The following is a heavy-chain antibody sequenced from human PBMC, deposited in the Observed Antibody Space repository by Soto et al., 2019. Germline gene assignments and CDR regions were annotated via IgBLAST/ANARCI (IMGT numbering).Heavy chain of an antibody. CDR3: ARDLGCSGGSCSYNWFDP. V-gene: IGHV3-21*01. D-gene: IGHD2-15*01. Sequence: EVQLVESGGGLVKPGGSLRLSCAASGFTFSSYSMNWVRQAPGKGLEWVSSISSSSSYIYYADSVKGRFTISRDNAKNSLYLRMNSLRAEDTAVYYCARDLGCSGGSCSYNWFDPWGQGTLVTVSS. CDR1: GFTFSSYS. CDR2: ISSSSSYI. J-gene: IGHJ5*02.